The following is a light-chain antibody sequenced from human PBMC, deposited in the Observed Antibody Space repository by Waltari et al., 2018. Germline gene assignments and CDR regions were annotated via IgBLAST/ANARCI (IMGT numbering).Light chain of an antibody. CDR2: LAS. CDR3: HQTYNSPFT. J-gene: IGKJ3*01. Sequence: DIQLTQSPSSLSAFIGDRVTITCRASQTISHFLNWYQQKPGKAPKLLVYLASNLQSGVPSKFSGRGSGTDFTLTISSLQPDDFATYFCHQTYNSPFTFGPGTKVDVK. CDR1: QTISHF. V-gene: IGKV1-39*01.